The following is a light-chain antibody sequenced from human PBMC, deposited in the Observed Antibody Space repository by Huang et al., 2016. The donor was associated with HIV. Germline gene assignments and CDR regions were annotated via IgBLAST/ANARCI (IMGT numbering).Light chain of an antibody. CDR1: QSVGNS. J-gene: IGKJ1*01. Sequence: DIQMTQSPTSLSASVGDRVTITCRTSQSVGNSLNWYQHKPEKAPELLICASSLQAWVSSRFSGSGSGTDFTLIISSLQPEDFATYYCQQSYISPWTFGQGTKVDLK. CDR3: QQSYISPWT. CDR2: AS. V-gene: IGKV1-39*01.